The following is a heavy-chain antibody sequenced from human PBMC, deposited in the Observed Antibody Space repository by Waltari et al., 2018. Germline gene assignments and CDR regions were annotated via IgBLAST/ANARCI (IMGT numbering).Heavy chain of an antibody. V-gene: IGHV1-69*10. CDR1: GGTFSSYA. Sequence: QVQLVQSGAEVKKPGSSVKVSCKASGGTFSSYAISWVRQAPGQGLEWRGGIIPILGIANYAQKFQGRVTITADKSTSTAYMELSSLRSEDTAVYYCASQPYSRYYFDYWGQGTLVTVSS. D-gene: IGHD4-4*01. CDR3: ASQPYSRYYFDY. J-gene: IGHJ4*02. CDR2: IIPILGIA.